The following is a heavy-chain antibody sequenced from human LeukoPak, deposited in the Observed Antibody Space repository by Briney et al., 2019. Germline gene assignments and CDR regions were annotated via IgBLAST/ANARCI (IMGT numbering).Heavy chain of an antibody. CDR2: INCDESRT. V-gene: IGHV3-74*03. Sequence: PGGSLRLSCAASGFTFSNYWMLWVRQAPGKGLVWVSCINCDESRTKYADSVKGRFTIARDNARNTLFLQMNSLRAEDTAVYYCVRSVADTSDPWGQGTLVTVSS. D-gene: IGHD6-19*01. CDR3: VRSVADTSDP. J-gene: IGHJ5*02. CDR1: GFTFSNYW.